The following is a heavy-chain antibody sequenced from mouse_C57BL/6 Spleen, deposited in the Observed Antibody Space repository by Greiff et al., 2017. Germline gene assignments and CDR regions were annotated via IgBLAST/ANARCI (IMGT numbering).Heavy chain of an antibody. CDR1: GYTFTSYW. Sequence: QVHVKQPGTELVKPGASVKLSCKASGYTFTSYWMHWVKQRPGQGLEWIGNINPSNGGTNYNEKFKSKATLTVDKSSSTAYMQLSSLTSEDSAVYYCARDDGNDWYFDVWGTGTTVTVSS. D-gene: IGHD2-1*01. CDR2: INPSNGGT. V-gene: IGHV1-53*01. J-gene: IGHJ1*03. CDR3: ARDDGNDWYFDV.